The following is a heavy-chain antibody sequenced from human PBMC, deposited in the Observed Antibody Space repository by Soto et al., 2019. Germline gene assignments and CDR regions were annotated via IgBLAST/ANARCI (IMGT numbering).Heavy chain of an antibody. D-gene: IGHD4-4*01. CDR2: IIPILGIA. CDR3: AHFMPPSSVTTEVTYYFDY. Sequence: ASVKVSCKASGGTFSSYTISWVRQAPGQGLEWMGRIIPILGIANYAQKLQGRVTITADKSTSTAYMELSSLRSEDTAVYYCAHFMPPSSVTTEVTYYFDYWGQGTLVTVSS. J-gene: IGHJ4*02. CDR1: GGTFSSYT. V-gene: IGHV1-69*02.